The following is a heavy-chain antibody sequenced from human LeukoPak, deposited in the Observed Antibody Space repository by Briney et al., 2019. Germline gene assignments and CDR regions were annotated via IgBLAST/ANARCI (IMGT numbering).Heavy chain of an antibody. CDR2: IYSGGNT. Sequence: TGGSLRLSCAASGFTVRSNYMSWVRQAPGKGLEWVSVIYSGGNTYYADSVKGRFTISRDNSKDTLYLQMNSLRAEDTAVYYCAKFNPSGWSRQSYFDYWGQGTLVIVSS. D-gene: IGHD6-19*01. V-gene: IGHV3-66*01. J-gene: IGHJ4*02. CDR3: AKFNPSGWSRQSYFDY. CDR1: GFTVRSNY.